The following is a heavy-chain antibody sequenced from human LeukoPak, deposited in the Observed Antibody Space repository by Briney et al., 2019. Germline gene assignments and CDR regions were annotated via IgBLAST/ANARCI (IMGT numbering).Heavy chain of an antibody. J-gene: IGHJ5*02. CDR1: GGSISSSSYY. Sequence: SETLSLTCTVSGGSISSSSYYWGWIRRPPGKGLEWIGSIYYSGSTYYNPSLKSRVTISVDTSKNQFSLKLSSVTAADTAVYYCARHPTYYSMVRFDPWGQGTLVTVSS. D-gene: IGHD3-10*01. V-gene: IGHV4-39*01. CDR2: IYYSGST. CDR3: ARHPTYYSMVRFDP.